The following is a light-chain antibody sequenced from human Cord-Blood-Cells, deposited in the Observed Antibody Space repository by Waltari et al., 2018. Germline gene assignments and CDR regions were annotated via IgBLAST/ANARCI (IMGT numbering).Light chain of an antibody. Sequence: DIQMTQSPSTLPASVGDRVTITCRASQSISSWLAWYQQKTGKAPKLLIYDASSLESGVPSRFSGSGSGTEFTLTISSLQPDDFATYYCQQYNSYSWTFGQGTKVEIK. V-gene: IGKV1-5*01. CDR2: DAS. CDR3: QQYNSYSWT. J-gene: IGKJ1*01. CDR1: QSISSW.